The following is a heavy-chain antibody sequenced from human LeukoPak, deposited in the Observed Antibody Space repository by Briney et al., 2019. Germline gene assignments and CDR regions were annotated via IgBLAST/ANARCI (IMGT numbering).Heavy chain of an antibody. V-gene: IGHV3-20*04. D-gene: IGHD2-2*02. CDR2: INWNGGST. Sequence: GGSLRLSCAASRFTFDDYGMSWVRQAPGKGLEWVSGINWNGGSTGYADSVKGRFTISRDNAKNSLYLQMNSLRAEDTALYYCARVGCSSTSCYKGIDYWGQGTLVTVSS. CDR3: ARVGCSSTSCYKGIDY. J-gene: IGHJ4*02. CDR1: RFTFDDYG.